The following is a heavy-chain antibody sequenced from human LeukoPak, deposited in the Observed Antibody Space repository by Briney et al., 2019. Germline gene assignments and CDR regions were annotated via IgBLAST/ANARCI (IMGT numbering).Heavy chain of an antibody. CDR2: IIPIFGIA. D-gene: IGHD5-18*01. J-gene: IGHJ1*01. CDR1: GGTFSSYA. CDR3: AREESRYSYGGVFQH. V-gene: IGHV1-69*04. Sequence: SVKVSCKASGGTFSSYAISWVRQAPGQGLEWMGRIIPIFGIANYAQKFQGRVTITADKSTSTAYMELSSLRSEDTAVYYCAREESRYSYGGVFQHWGQGTLVTVSS.